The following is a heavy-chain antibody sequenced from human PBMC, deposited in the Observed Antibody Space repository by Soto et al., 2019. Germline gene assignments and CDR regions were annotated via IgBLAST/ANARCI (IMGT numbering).Heavy chain of an antibody. V-gene: IGHV3-15*01. CDR1: GFPFTKAW. CDR3: TTDGFTGIVGI. D-gene: IGHD3-22*01. J-gene: IGHJ3*02. Sequence: VQLVEAGGRLVTRGGSLRLSCAASGFPFTKAWMPWVRQAPGKGLEWVGRIRSKTSSETREYAAPVKGRFTISREESKNMLYLEMNSLKIEDTGVDYCTTDGFTGIVGIWGEGTMVTVSS. CDR2: IRSKTSSETR.